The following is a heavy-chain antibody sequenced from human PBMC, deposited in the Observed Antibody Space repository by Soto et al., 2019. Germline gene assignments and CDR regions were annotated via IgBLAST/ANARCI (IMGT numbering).Heavy chain of an antibody. CDR2: ISYVGSKA. Sequence: LRLSCAASGFTFSRYGMHWVRQAPGKGLEWVALISYVGSKAYYADSVKGRFTISRDNSKNTLYLQMSSLRVEDTAVYYCAKVRLRDYSLGYVFDSWGQGTLVTVSS. D-gene: IGHD5-18*01. CDR1: GFTFSRYG. V-gene: IGHV3-30*18. J-gene: IGHJ4*02. CDR3: AKVRLRDYSLGYVFDS.